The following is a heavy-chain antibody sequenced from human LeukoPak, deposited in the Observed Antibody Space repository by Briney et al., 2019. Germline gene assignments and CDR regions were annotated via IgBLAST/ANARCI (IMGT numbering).Heavy chain of an antibody. J-gene: IGHJ4*02. CDR2: AFHGGNS. Sequence: PSETLSLTCTVSGGSITTSRYYWGWIRQPPGKVLEWIGSAFHGGNSYYNPSLKCRVTVSVDTSNTQFSLRLTSVTAADTALYYCARQAEGSSSGPYFFDYWGQGTLVTVSS. CDR1: GGSITTSRYY. V-gene: IGHV4-39*01. CDR3: ARQAEGSSSGPYFFDY. D-gene: IGHD5-18*01.